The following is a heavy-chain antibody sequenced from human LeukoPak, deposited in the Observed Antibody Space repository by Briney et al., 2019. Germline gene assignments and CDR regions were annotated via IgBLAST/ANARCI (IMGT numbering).Heavy chain of an antibody. CDR3: ARGFGDTVVVLFY. CDR2: INPNSGGT. V-gene: IGHV1-2*02. CDR1: GYTFTGYY. D-gene: IGHD3-10*01. J-gene: IGHJ4*02. Sequence: AASVKVSCKASGYTFTGYYMHWVRQAPGQGLEWMGWINPNSGGTNYAQKFQGRVTMTRNTSISTAYMELSSLRSEDTAVYYCARGFGDTVVVLFYWGQGTLVTVSS.